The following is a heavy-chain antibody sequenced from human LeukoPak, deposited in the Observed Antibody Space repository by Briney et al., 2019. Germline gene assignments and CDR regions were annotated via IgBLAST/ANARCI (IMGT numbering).Heavy chain of an antibody. J-gene: IGHJ4*02. Sequence: PGGSLRLSCAASGFTFSDYFMSWVRQAPGKGLEWLSYISIRGSTIYYADSVKGRFTISRDNAKNSLYLQMNSLRPDDTAVYFCARDHSSGAIDYWGQGTLVTVSS. V-gene: IGHV3-11*04. CDR1: GFTFSDYF. CDR2: ISIRGSTI. CDR3: ARDHSSGAIDY. D-gene: IGHD3-10*01.